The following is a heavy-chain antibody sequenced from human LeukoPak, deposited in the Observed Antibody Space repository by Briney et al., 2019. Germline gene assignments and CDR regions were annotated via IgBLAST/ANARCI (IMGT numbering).Heavy chain of an antibody. J-gene: IGHJ4*02. CDR3: AKDARVYWVRYFDY. D-gene: IGHD1-26*01. V-gene: IGHV3-23*01. CDR2: ISGSGGST. CDR1: GFTFSSYG. Sequence: GGSLRLSCAASGFTFSSYGMSWVRQAPGKGLEWSSAISGSGGSTYYADSVKGRFTISRDNSKNTLYLQINSLRAEDTAVYYCAKDARVYWVRYFDYWGQGTLVTVSS.